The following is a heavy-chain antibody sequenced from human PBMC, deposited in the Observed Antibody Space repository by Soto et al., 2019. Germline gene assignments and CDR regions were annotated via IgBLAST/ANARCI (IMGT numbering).Heavy chain of an antibody. V-gene: IGHV3-23*01. CDR3: AKVLEAGYGHVPNAFDI. D-gene: IGHD5-18*01. Sequence: EVQLLESGGGLVQPGGSLRLSCAASGFTFSSYAMSWVRQAPGKGLAWVSAISGSGGSTYYADSVKGRFTISRDNSKNTLYLQMNSLRAEDTAVYYCAKVLEAGYGHVPNAFDIWGQGTMVTVSS. J-gene: IGHJ3*02. CDR2: ISGSGGST. CDR1: GFTFSSYA.